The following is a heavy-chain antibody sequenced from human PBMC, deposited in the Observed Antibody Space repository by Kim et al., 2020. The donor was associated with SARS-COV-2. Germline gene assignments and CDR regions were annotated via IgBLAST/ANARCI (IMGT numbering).Heavy chain of an antibody. CDR2: ISGSGGST. V-gene: IGHV3-23*01. Sequence: GGSLRLSCAASGFTFSSYAMSWVRQAPGKGLEWVSAISGSGGSTYYADSVKGRFTISRDNSKNTLYLQMNSLRAEDTAVYYCARSWGYGSGSYTPQTLPDYWGQGTLVTVSS. J-gene: IGHJ4*02. CDR1: GFTFSSYA. D-gene: IGHD3-10*01. CDR3: ARSWGYGSGSYTPQTLPDY.